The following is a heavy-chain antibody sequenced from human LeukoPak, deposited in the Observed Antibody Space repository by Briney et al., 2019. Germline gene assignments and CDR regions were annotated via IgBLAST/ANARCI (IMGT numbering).Heavy chain of an antibody. V-gene: IGHV3-30*02. CDR3: AKGRSGSYRYYYYYMDV. D-gene: IGHD1-26*01. Sequence: GGSLRLSCAASGFTFSSYDMHWVRQAPGKGLEWVAFIRYDGSNKYYADSVKGRFTISRDNSKNTLYLQMNSLRAEDTAVYYCAKGRSGSYRYYYYYMDVWGKGTTVTVSS. CDR2: IRYDGSNK. CDR1: GFTFSSYD. J-gene: IGHJ6*03.